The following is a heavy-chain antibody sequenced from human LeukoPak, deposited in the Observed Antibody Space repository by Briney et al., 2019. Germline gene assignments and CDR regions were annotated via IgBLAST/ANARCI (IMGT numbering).Heavy chain of an antibody. CDR3: ARGVFSGVWLYYYYMDV. J-gene: IGHJ6*03. CDR1: GYTFTGYY. D-gene: IGHD2-8*02. Sequence: ASVKVSCKASGYTFTGYYMHWVRQAPGQGLEWMGWINPNSGGTNYAQKFQGRVTMTRDTSISTAYMELSRLRSDDTAVHYCARGVFSGVWLYYYYMDVWGKGTTVTVSS. V-gene: IGHV1-2*02. CDR2: INPNSGGT.